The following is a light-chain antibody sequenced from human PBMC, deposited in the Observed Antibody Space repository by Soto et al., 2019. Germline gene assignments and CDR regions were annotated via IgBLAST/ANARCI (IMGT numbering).Light chain of an antibody. CDR1: QSVSSSY. CDR3: LQSDNSPRT. Sequence: EIVLTQSPGTLSLSPGERATLSCRASQSVSSSYLAWYQQKPGQAPRLLVYGSHNRATGVSDRFSGSGSGTDFTLTISSLEHEDFAVYYCLQSDNSPRTFGQGTKVEI. J-gene: IGKJ1*01. V-gene: IGKV3-20*01. CDR2: GSH.